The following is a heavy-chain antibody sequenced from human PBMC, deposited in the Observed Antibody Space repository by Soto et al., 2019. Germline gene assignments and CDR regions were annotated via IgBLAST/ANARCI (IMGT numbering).Heavy chain of an antibody. CDR3: ARGRGLAAAGNYYYYYGMDV. V-gene: IGHV4-34*01. J-gene: IGHJ6*02. Sequence: SETLSLTCAVYGGSFSGYYWSWIRQPPGKGLEWIGEINHSGSTNYNPSLKSRVTISVDTSKNQFSLKLSSVTAADTAVYYCARGRGLAAAGNYYYYYGMDVWGQGTTVS. CDR1: GGSFSGYY. CDR2: INHSGST. D-gene: IGHD6-13*01.